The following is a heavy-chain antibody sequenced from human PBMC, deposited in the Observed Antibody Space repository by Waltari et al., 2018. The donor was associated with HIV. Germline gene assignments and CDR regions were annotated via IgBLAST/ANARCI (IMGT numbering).Heavy chain of an antibody. CDR1: GGSISSYY. Sequence: QVQLQESGPGLVKPSETLSLTCTVSGGSISSYYWSWIRQPPGKGLEWIGYIYYSGSTNYNPSLKSRVTISVDTSKNQFSLKLSSVTAADTAVYYCARDDCGGDCPYGMDVWGQGTTVTVSS. V-gene: IGHV4-59*12. D-gene: IGHD2-21*01. CDR3: ARDDCGGDCPYGMDV. J-gene: IGHJ6*02. CDR2: IYYSGST.